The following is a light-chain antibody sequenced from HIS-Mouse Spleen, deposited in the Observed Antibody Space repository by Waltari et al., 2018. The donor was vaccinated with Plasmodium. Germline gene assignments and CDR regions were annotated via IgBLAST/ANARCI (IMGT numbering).Light chain of an antibody. J-gene: IGLJ3*02. CDR3: AAWDDSLSGWV. Sequence: QSVLTQPPSASGTPGQRVTISRSGSRSNIGSNSVYWYHQPPGTAPKLLIYRNNQRPSGVPDRFSGSKSGTSASLAISGLRSEDEADYYCAAWDDSLSGWVFGGGTKLTVL. CDR1: RSNIGSNS. V-gene: IGLV1-47*01. CDR2: RNN.